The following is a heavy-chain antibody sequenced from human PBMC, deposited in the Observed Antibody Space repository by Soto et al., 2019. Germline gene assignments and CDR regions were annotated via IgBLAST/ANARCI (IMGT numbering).Heavy chain of an antibody. V-gene: IGHV3-23*01. J-gene: IGHJ6*02. D-gene: IGHD3-3*01. CDR3: AKTPENDFWSGYERYYYGMDV. Sequence: PGGSLRLSCVASGFTFSNYAMTWVRQAPGKGLEWVLGISGSGGSTYYADSVKGRFTISRDNSENTLYLQMNSLRVEDTAVYYCAKTPENDFWSGYERYYYGMDVWGQGTTVSGSS. CDR1: GFTFSNYA. CDR2: ISGSGGST.